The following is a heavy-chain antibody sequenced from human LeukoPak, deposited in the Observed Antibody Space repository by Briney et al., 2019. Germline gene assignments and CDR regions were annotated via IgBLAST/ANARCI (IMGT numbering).Heavy chain of an antibody. J-gene: IGHJ1*01. V-gene: IGHV4-38-2*02. D-gene: IGHD1-1*01. Sequence: SETLSLTCDVSGYSVSSPYYWGWIQQPPGKGLEWIGTIHSGSTFYNPSLKSRVTISVDTSKNQFSLNLSSVTAADTAVYFCARDCCTSKWYNDWRQGTLVTVSS. CDR3: ARDCCTSKWYND. CDR1: GYSVSSPYY. CDR2: IHSGST.